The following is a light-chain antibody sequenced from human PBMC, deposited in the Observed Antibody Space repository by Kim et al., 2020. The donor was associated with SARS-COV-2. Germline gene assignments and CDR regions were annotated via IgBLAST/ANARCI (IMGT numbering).Light chain of an antibody. CDR1: QDISNY. CDR3: QQYDNLPQLT. V-gene: IGKV1-33*01. J-gene: IGKJ4*01. Sequence: SVGDRVNITCQASQDISNYLNWYQQKQEKAPKLLIYDASNLETGVASRFSGSGSGTDFTFTISSLQPEDIATDYCQQYDNLPQLTFGGGTKVDIK. CDR2: DAS.